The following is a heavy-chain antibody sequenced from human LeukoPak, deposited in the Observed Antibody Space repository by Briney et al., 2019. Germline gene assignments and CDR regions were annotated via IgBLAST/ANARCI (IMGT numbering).Heavy chain of an antibody. Sequence: PSETLSLTCTVSGGSISSYYWSWIRQPPGKGLEWIGYIYYSGSTYHNPSLKSRVTISVDTSKNQFSLKLSSVTAADTAVYYCARGGGAGLQYGMDVWGQGTTVTVSS. J-gene: IGHJ6*02. CDR1: GGSISSYY. CDR3: ARGGGAGLQYGMDV. CDR2: IYYSGST. V-gene: IGHV4-59*08. D-gene: IGHD5-24*01.